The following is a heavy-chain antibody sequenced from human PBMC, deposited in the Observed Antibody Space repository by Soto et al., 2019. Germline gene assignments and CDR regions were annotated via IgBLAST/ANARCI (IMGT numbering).Heavy chain of an antibody. Sequence: QVQLVESGGGVVQPGRSLRLSCAASGFTFSSYAMHWVRQAQGKGLEWVAVISYDGSNKYYADSVKGRFTISRDISKNTLYLQMNSLRAEDTAVYYCARSQVGGYSYGEYYYFDYWGQGTLVTVSS. CDR2: ISYDGSNK. D-gene: IGHD5-18*01. J-gene: IGHJ4*02. CDR1: GFTFSSYA. CDR3: ARSQVGGYSYGEYYYFDY. V-gene: IGHV3-30-3*01.